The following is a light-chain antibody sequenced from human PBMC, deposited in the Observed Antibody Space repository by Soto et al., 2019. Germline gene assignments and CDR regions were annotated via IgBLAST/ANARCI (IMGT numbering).Light chain of an antibody. Sequence: DIQMTQSPSSLSASVGDRVSITCRASQSISSYLNWYQQKPGKAPKLLISAASSFQSGVPSRFSGRGSGTDFTLTISSLQPEDFATYYCQQSYSTPLPFGGGTKVDIK. J-gene: IGKJ4*01. CDR1: QSISSY. CDR3: QQSYSTPLP. V-gene: IGKV1-39*01. CDR2: AAS.